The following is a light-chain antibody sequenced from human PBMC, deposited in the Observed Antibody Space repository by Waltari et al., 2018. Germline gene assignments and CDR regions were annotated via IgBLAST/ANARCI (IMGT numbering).Light chain of an antibody. CDR1: QNIGDY. CDR2: AAS. V-gene: IGKV3-11*01. Sequence: VLTQFPATLALSPGDRATLSCRASQNIGDYLAWYQQKPGQAPRLLISAASNRATGVPARFSGSGSGTDFTLTISSLEPEDFAVYYCQNRRDWPLLTFGGGTKVEIK. CDR3: QNRRDWPLLT. J-gene: IGKJ4*01.